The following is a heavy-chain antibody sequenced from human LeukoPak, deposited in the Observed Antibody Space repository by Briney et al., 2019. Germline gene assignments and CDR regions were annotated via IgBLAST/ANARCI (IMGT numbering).Heavy chain of an antibody. J-gene: IGHJ4*02. Sequence: SETLSLTCTVSGGSISNYYWIWIRQPPGQGLEWIGYIYYSGSTNYNPSLKSRITISVDTSKNQYSLKLSSVSAADTAVYYWARGFDPYYFDYWGQGTLVTVSS. V-gene: IGHV4-59*01. D-gene: IGHD3-9*01. CDR2: IYYSGST. CDR1: GGSISNYY. CDR3: ARGFDPYYFDY.